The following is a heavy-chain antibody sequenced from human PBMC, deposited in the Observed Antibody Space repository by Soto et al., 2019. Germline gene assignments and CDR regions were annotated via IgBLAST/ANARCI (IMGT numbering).Heavy chain of an antibody. J-gene: IGHJ3*02. V-gene: IGHV3-53*01. Sequence: GGSLRLSCAASGFTVKSYQMNWVRQAPGKGLEWVSVIYSGGVTYYAGSVKGRFTITRDSSKNTVYLQMNSLRAEDTAVYYCAKAYYYGSGSYRPSAFDIWGQGTMVTVSS. CDR3: AKAYYYGSGSYRPSAFDI. CDR1: GFTVKSYQ. D-gene: IGHD3-10*01. CDR2: IYSGGVT.